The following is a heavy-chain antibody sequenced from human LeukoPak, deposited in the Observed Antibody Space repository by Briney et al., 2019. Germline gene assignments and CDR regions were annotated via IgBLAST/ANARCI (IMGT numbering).Heavy chain of an antibody. CDR2: IYYSGST. CDR3: ASPSPGYSGYDPNDAFDI. V-gene: IGHV4-31*03. Sequence: SQTLSLTCTVSGGSISSGGYYWSWIRQHPGKGLEWIGYIYYSGSTYYNPSLKSRVTISVDTPKNQFSLKLSSVTAADTAVYYCASPSPGYSGYDPNDAFDIWGQGTMVTVSS. J-gene: IGHJ3*02. D-gene: IGHD5-12*01. CDR1: GGSISSGGYY.